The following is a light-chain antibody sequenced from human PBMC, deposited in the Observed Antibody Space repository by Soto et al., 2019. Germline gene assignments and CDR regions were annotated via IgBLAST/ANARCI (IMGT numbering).Light chain of an antibody. J-gene: IGKJ5*01. CDR1: QSLSTSY. V-gene: IGKV3-20*01. CDR3: QQYGSSPT. Sequence: EIVLTQSPGTLSLFPGERATLSCRASQSLSTSYLAWYRLKPGQAPRLLIYAASSRASGIPDRFSGGGSGTDFTLIISRLEPEDFAVYYCQQYGSSPTFGQGTRLEIK. CDR2: AAS.